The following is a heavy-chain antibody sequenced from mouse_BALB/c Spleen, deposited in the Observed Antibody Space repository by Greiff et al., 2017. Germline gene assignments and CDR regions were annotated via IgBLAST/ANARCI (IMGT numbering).Heavy chain of an antibody. CDR2: IYPGNGDT. V-gene: IGHV1-12*01. J-gene: IGHJ2*01. CDR3: ARREGFDY. CDR1: GYTFTSYN. Sequence: QVQLQQPGAELVKPGASVKMSCKASGYTFTSYNMHWVKQTTGQGLEWIGAIYPGNGDTSYNQKFKGKATLTADKSSSTAYMQLSSLTSEDSAVYYCARREGFDYWGQGTTLTVSS.